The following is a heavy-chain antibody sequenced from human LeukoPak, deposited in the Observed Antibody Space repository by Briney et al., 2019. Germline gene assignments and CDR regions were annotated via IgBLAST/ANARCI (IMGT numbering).Heavy chain of an antibody. D-gene: IGHD2-2*01. V-gene: IGHV3-23*01. CDR2: ISGSGGST. CDR1: GFTFSSYA. CDR3: AKDWGIIVVVSLDY. Sequence: GGSLRLSCAASGFTFSSYAMSWVRQAPGKGLEWVSAISGSGGSTYYADPVKGRFTISRDNSKNTLYLQMNSLRAEDTAVYYCAKDWGIIVVVSLDYWGQGTLVTVSS. J-gene: IGHJ4*02.